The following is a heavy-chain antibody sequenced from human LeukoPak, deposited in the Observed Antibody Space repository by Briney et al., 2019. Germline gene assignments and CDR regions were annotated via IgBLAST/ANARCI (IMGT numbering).Heavy chain of an antibody. D-gene: IGHD6-13*01. CDR3: AKMVWGSTAAAANYFDY. J-gene: IGHJ4*02. V-gene: IGHV3-23*01. Sequence: GGSLRLSCAASGFTFSSYAMSWVRQAPGKGLEWVSAISGSGGSTYYADSVKGRFTISRDNSKNTLYLQMNSLRAEDTAVYYCAKMVWGSTAAAANYFDYWGQGTLVTVSS. CDR1: GFTFSSYA. CDR2: ISGSGGST.